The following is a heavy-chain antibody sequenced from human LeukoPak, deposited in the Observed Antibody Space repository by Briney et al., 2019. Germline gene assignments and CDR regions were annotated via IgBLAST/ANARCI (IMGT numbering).Heavy chain of an antibody. CDR1: GYGFTTYW. Sequence: GESLKISCKGSGYGFTTYWIAWVRQMPGKRLEWMGIIYPGDSDTTYSPSFQGQVTISADRSISTAYLQWSSLTASDTGIYYCARRLSYAYTFDYWGQGTPVTVSS. V-gene: IGHV5-51*01. D-gene: IGHD5-18*01. CDR3: ARRLSYAYTFDY. J-gene: IGHJ4*02. CDR2: IYPGDSDT.